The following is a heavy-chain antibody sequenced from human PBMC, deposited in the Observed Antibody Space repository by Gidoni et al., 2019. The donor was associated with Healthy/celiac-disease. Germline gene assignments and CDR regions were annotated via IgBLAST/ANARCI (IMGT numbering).Heavy chain of an antibody. V-gene: IGHV3-30*18. CDR2: ISYDGSNN. CDR1: GFTSSRNG. D-gene: IGHD5-18*01. CDR3: AKDAADTAMVGYFDY. J-gene: IGHJ4*02. Sequence: QVQLVESGGGVVLPGRSLRLSSAASGFTSSRNGMHWVRQAPGKGLEGVSVISYDGSNNYYADSVKGRFTISRDNSKNTLYLQMNSLRAEDTAVYYCAKDAADTAMVGYFDYWGQGTLVTVSS.